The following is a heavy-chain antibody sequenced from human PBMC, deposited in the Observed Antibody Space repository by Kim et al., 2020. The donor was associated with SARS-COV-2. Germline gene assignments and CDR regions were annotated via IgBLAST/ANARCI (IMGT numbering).Heavy chain of an antibody. V-gene: IGHV3-30*04. CDR1: GFTFSSYA. CDR2: ISYDGSNK. D-gene: IGHD3-10*01. Sequence: GGSLRLSCAASGFTFSSYAMHWVRQAPGKGLEWVAVISYDGSNKYYADSVKGRFTISRDNSKNTLYLQMNSLRAEDTAVYYCARGQYYGSGSWGPHYYYGMDVWGQGTTVTVSS. CDR3: ARGQYYGSGSWGPHYYYGMDV. J-gene: IGHJ6*02.